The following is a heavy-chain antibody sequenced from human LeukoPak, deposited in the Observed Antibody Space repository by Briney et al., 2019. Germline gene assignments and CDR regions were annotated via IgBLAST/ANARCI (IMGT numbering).Heavy chain of an antibody. V-gene: IGHV3-21*01. CDR2: ISSSSTYI. CDR3: ARVGACSGGSCYYYYGLDV. J-gene: IGHJ6*02. D-gene: IGHD2-15*01. Sequence: PGGSLRLSCAASGFTFSSYSMNWVRQAPGKGLEWVSSISSSSTYIYYAGSVKGRFTISRDNAKNSLYLQMNSLRAEDTAVYHCARVGACSGGSCYYYYGLDVWGQGTTVTVSS. CDR1: GFTFSSYS.